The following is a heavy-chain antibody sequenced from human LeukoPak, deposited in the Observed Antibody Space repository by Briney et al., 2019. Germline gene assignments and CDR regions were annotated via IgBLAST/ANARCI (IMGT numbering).Heavy chain of an antibody. D-gene: IGHD6-13*01. CDR1: GYTFDSYG. CDR2: ISAYNGNT. CDR3: ARDRTIAAAGTPDY. Sequence: GASVKVSCKASGYTFDSYGINWVRQAPGQGLEWMGWISAYNGNTNYAQKLQGRVTMTTDTSTSTAYMGLRSLRSDDTAVYYCARDRTIAAAGTPDYWGQGTLVTVSS. V-gene: IGHV1-18*01. J-gene: IGHJ4*02.